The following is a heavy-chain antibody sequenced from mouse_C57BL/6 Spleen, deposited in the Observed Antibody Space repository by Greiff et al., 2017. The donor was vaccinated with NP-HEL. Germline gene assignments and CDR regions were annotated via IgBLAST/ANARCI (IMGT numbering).Heavy chain of an antibody. D-gene: IGHD2-5*01. J-gene: IGHJ1*03. CDR3: AMGGYYSNPWWYFDV. V-gene: IGHV1-47*01. CDR2: FHPYNDDT. CDR1: GYTFTTYP. Sequence: VQLQQSGAELVKPGASVKMSCKASGYTFTTYPIEWLKQNHGKSLEWIGNFHPYNDDTKYNEKFKGKATLTVEKSSSTVYLELSRLTSDDSAVYYCAMGGYYSNPWWYFDVWGTGTTVTVSS.